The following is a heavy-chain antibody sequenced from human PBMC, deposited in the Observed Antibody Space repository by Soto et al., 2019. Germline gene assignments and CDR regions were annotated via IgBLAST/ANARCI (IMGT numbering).Heavy chain of an antibody. CDR3: ARGIVVVPAAMYDYYGMDV. Sequence: GASVKVSCKASGYTFTGYYMHWVRQAPGQGLEWMGWINPNSGGTNYAQKFQGWVTMTRDTSISTAYMELSRLRSDDTAVYYCARGIVVVPAAMYDYYGMDVWGQGTTVTVSS. V-gene: IGHV1-2*04. CDR1: GYTFTGYY. CDR2: INPNSGGT. J-gene: IGHJ6*02. D-gene: IGHD2-2*01.